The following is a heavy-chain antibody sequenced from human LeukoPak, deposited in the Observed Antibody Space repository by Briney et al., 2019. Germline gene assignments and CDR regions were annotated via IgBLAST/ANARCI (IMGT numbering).Heavy chain of an antibody. CDR3: ATRGY. CDR2: IYNSGNN. V-gene: IGHV4-59*08. J-gene: IGHJ4*02. CDR1: GGSISSDY. Sequence: SETLSLTCTVSGGSISSDYWQWIRQPPGKGLEWVGYIYNSGNNHYNSSLKSRVTISIDTSKNQFSLKLASVSAADTAVYYCATRGYWGQGTLVAVSS. D-gene: IGHD3-10*01.